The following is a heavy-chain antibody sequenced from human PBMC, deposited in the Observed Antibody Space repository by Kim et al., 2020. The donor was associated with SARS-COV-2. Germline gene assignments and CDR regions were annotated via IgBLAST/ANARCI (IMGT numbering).Heavy chain of an antibody. CDR3: ARTSPWLARVYYYYGMDV. CDR1: GFTFSSYG. V-gene: IGHV3-33*01. CDR2: IWYDGSNK. Sequence: GGSLRLSCAASGFTFSSYGMHWVRQAPGKGLEWVAVIWYDGSNKYYADSVKGRFTISRDNSKNTLYLQMNSLRAEDTAVYYCARTSPWLARVYYYYGMDVWGQGTTVTVSS. J-gene: IGHJ6*02. D-gene: IGHD6-19*01.